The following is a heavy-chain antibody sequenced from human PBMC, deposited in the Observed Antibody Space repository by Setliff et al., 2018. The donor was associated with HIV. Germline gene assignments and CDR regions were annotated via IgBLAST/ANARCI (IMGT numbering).Heavy chain of an antibody. D-gene: IGHD3-10*01. CDR1: GGSISSDNW. J-gene: IGHJ5*02. V-gene: IGHV4-4*02. CDR3: ARTYGSEDTINWFDP. Sequence: PSETLSLTCGVSGGSISSDNWWIWVRQSPGKGLEWIGEIYHSGSTNYNPSLKSRVTISVDKSKNQFSLKVRFVTAADTAVYYCARTYGSEDTINWFDPWGRGTLVTVSS. CDR2: IYHSGST.